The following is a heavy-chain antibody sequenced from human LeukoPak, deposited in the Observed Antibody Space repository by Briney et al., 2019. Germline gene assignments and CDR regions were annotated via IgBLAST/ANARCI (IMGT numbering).Heavy chain of an antibody. CDR2: INHSGST. D-gene: IGHD1-26*01. CDR3: ARNRGSYASDY. J-gene: IGHJ4*02. Sequence: SETLSLTCAVYGGSFSGYYWSWIRQPPGKGLEWIGEINHSGSTNYNPSLKSRVTISVDTSKDQFSLKLSSVTAADTAVYYCARNRGSYASDYWGQGTLVTVSS. V-gene: IGHV4-34*01. CDR1: GGSFSGYY.